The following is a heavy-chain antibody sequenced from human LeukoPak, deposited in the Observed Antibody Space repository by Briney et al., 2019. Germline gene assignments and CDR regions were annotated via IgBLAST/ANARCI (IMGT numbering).Heavy chain of an antibody. CDR1: GFTFSSYA. CDR3: AKDHVGGQGRFSYFDY. D-gene: IGHD3-10*02. Sequence: GGSLRLSCAASGFTFSSYAMHWVRQAPGKGLEWVAVISYDGSNKYYADSVKGRFTISRDNSKNTLFLQMIRLRPEDTAVYYCAKDHVGGQGRFSYFDYWGQGTLVTVSS. CDR2: ISYDGSNK. J-gene: IGHJ4*02. V-gene: IGHV3-30*04.